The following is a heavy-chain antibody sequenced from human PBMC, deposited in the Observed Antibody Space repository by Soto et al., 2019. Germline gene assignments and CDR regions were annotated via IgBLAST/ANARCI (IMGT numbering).Heavy chain of an antibody. CDR3: ARKDFLRGLSNCFDP. CDR2: IYPGDSDT. V-gene: IGHV5-51*01. J-gene: IGHJ5*02. D-gene: IGHD3-16*02. Sequence: PGESLKISCKGSGYSFTTYWIGWVRQLPGKGLEWMGIIYPGDSDTRYSPSFQGQVTISADRSITTTYLQWSSLKASDTAMYYCARKDFLRGLSNCFDPWGQGTLVTVS. CDR1: GYSFTTYW.